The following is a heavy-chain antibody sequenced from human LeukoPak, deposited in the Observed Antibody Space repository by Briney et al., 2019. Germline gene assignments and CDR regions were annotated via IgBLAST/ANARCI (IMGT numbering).Heavy chain of an antibody. V-gene: IGHV3-30*02. Sequence: GGSLRLSCAASGFTFSSYGMHWVRQAPGKGLEWVAFIRYDGSNKYYADSVKGRFTISRDNSKNTLYLQMNSLRAEDTAVYYCARVSRYYGSGTYYHDAFDIWGQGTMVTVSS. J-gene: IGHJ3*02. D-gene: IGHD3-10*01. CDR1: GFTFSSYG. CDR2: IRYDGSNK. CDR3: ARVSRYYGSGTYYHDAFDI.